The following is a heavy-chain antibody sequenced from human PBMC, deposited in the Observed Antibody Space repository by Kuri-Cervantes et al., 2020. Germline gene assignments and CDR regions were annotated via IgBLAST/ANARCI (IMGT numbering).Heavy chain of an antibody. CDR2: ISSSSSTI. Sequence: GESLKISCAASGFTFSSYSMNWVRQAPGKGLEWVSYISSSSSTIYYADSVKGRFTISRDNAENSLYLQMNSLRAEDTAVYYCAREGGYGDYIRDYGMDVWGQGTTVTVSS. CDR1: GFTFSSYS. J-gene: IGHJ6*02. D-gene: IGHD4-17*01. V-gene: IGHV3-48*04. CDR3: AREGGYGDYIRDYGMDV.